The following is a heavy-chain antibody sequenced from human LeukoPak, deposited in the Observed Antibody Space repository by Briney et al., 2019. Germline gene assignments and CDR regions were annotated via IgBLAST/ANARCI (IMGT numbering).Heavy chain of an antibody. D-gene: IGHD3-22*01. J-gene: IGHJ4*02. CDR3: ATDRGVVVITD. CDR1: GYSLSSGYY. CDR2: IYDRGST. V-gene: IGHV4-38-2*02. Sequence: PSETLSLICTVSGYSLSSGYYWGWIRQPPGKGLEWIGSIYDRGSTYSNPSLGSRVTISVDTSKKEFSLKLSSVTAADTAVYYCATDRGVVVITDWGQGTLVTVSS.